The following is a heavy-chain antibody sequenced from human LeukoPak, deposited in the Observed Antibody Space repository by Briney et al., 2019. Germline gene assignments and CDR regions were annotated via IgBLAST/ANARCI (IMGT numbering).Heavy chain of an antibody. CDR2: ISAYNGNT. Sequence: GASVKVSCKASGYTFTSYGISWVRQAPGQGLEWMGWISAYNGNTNYAQKFQGRVTITADESTSTAYMELSSLRSEDTAVYYCARSITMIVVVTIHDAFDIWGQGTMVTVSS. J-gene: IGHJ3*02. D-gene: IGHD3-22*01. CDR1: GYTFTSYG. CDR3: ARSITMIVVVTIHDAFDI. V-gene: IGHV1-18*01.